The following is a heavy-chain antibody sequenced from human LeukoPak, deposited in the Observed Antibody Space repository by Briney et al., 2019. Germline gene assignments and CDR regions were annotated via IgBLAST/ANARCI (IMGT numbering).Heavy chain of an antibody. D-gene: IGHD6-13*01. CDR2: IYYSGST. CDR3: AKGGAAAGHYYYYYMDV. Sequence: SETLSLTCTVSGGSISSSSYYWGWIRQPPGKGLEWIGSIYYSGSTYYNPSLKSRVTISVDTSKNQFSLKLSSVTAADTAVYYCAKGGAAAGHYYYYYMDVWGKGTTVTISS. V-gene: IGHV4-39*01. CDR1: GGSISSSSYY. J-gene: IGHJ6*03.